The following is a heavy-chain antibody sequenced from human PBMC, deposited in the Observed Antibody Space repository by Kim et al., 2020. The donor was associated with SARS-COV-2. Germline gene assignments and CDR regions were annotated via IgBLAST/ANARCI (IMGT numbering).Heavy chain of an antibody. V-gene: IGHV1-69*13. CDR1: GDTYSNYA. CDR3: ANPTGXXXV. Sequence: SVKVSCKASGDTYSNYAITWVRQAPGQGLEWMGDIMPIFGTSNYAQKFQDRIVFTAXXSTNTAYMELSSLXYEDTAVYYCANPTGXXXVWGQGTAITVSS. CDR2: IMPIFGTS. J-gene: IGHJ6*02.